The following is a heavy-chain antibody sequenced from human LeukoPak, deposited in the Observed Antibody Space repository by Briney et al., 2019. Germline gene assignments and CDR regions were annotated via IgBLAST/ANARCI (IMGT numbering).Heavy chain of an antibody. D-gene: IGHD3-22*01. CDR1: GFTFSSYW. CDR3: ARDPHYYDSSGNFDC. V-gene: IGHV3-74*01. CDR2: INNDGSST. Sequence: PVGSLRLSCAASGFTFSSYWMHWVRQVPGKGLVWVSRINNDGSSTSYADSVRGRFTISRDNAKNTLYLQMNSLRAEDTAVYYCARDPHYYDSSGNFDCWGQGTLVTVSS. J-gene: IGHJ4*02.